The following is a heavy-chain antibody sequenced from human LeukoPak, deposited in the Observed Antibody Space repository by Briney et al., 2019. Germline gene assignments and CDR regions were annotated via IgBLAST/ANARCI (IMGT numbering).Heavy chain of an antibody. CDR1: GFTFSDFA. Sequence: GGSLRLSCAASGFTFSDFAMLWVRQAPGKGLEWVAVISYDGSNKYYADSVKGRFTISRDNSKNTLYLQMNSLRAEDTAVYYCARVPQVAFDIWGQGTMVTVSS. V-gene: IGHV3-30*04. CDR2: ISYDGSNK. CDR3: ARVPQVAFDI. J-gene: IGHJ3*02.